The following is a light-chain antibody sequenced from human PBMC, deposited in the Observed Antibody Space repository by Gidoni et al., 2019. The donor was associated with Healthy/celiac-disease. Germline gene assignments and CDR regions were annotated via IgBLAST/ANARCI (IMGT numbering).Light chain of an antibody. Sequence: EIVLTQSPATLSLSPGERATLSCRDSQSVSSYLAWYQQKPGQAPSLLIYDASNRATGIAARFSGSGSGTELTLTISSLEPEDFAVYYCQQSSNWHRTFGGGTKVEIK. J-gene: IGKJ4*01. V-gene: IGKV3-11*01. CDR3: QQSSNWHRT. CDR1: QSVSSY. CDR2: DAS.